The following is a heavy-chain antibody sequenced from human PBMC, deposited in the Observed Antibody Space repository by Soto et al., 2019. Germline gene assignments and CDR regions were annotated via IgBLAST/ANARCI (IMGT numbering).Heavy chain of an antibody. J-gene: IGHJ4*02. Sequence: EVQLVESGGGLVKPGGSLRLSCAASGITFIYAWMDWVRQAPGKRLEWVGRIKSQASGGTIDYAAPVKGRFTISREDSKSTVYLQMDSLKTEDTAVYYCTHLLSLAHPYSYLWGQGTQVTVSS. CDR1: GITFIYAW. V-gene: IGHV3-15*07. CDR3: THLLSLAHPYSYL. D-gene: IGHD2-21*01. CDR2: IKSQASGGTI.